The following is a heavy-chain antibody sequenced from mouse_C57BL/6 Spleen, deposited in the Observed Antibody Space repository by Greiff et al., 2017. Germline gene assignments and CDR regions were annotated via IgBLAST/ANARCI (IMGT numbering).Heavy chain of an antibody. D-gene: IGHD2-4*01. V-gene: IGHV3-6*01. CDR2: ISYDGSN. CDR3: ARDEDYGHYYAMDY. J-gene: IGHJ4*01. Sequence: DVKLVESGPGLVKPSPSLSLTCSVTGYSITSGYYWNWIRQFPGNKLEWMGYISYDGSNNYNPSLKNRISITRDTSKNQFFLKLNSVTTEDTATYDCARDEDYGHYYAMDYWGQGTSVTVSS. CDR1: GYSITSGYY.